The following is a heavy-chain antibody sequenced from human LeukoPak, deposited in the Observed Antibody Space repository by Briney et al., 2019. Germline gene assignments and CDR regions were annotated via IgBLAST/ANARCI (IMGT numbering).Heavy chain of an antibody. V-gene: IGHV4-30-4*01. CDR3: ARVLGSSGFYYFDC. J-gene: IGHJ4*02. CDR1: GGSISSGDYY. CDR2: IYYSGST. D-gene: IGHD3-22*01. Sequence: SETLSLTCTVSGGSISSGDYYWSWIRQPPGKGLEWIGYIYYSGSTYYNPSLKSRVTISVDTSKNQFSLKLSSVTAADTAVYYCARVLGSSGFYYFDCWGQGTLVTVSS.